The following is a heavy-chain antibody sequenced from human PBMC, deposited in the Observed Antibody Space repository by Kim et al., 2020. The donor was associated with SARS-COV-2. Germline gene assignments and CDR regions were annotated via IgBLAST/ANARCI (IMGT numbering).Heavy chain of an antibody. D-gene: IGHD2-15*01. CDR2: ISSSSSYT. Sequence: GGSLRLSCAASGFTFSDYYMSWIRQAPGKGLEWVSYISSSSSYTNYADSVKGRCTISRDNAKNSLYLQMNSLRAEDTAVYYCATLVYCSGGSCLNYYYGMEVWGHGAPVTVSS. CDR1: GFTFSDYY. J-gene: IGHJ6*02. V-gene: IGHV3-11*06. CDR3: ATLVYCSGGSCLNYYYGMEV.